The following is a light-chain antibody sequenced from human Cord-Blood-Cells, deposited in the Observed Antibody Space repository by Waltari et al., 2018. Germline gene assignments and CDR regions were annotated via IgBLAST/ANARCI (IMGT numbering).Light chain of an antibody. V-gene: IGLV2-23*01. J-gene: IGLJ2*01. Sequence: QSALTQPASVSGSPGQSITISCTGTSSDVGSYNLVSWYQQHPGKAPKLMIYEGSKRPSGVSDRCSGSKSGNTASLAIAGLQAEDEADYFRCSYAGRVVFGGGTKLTVL. CDR1: SSDVGSYNL. CDR2: EGS. CDR3: CSYAGRVV.